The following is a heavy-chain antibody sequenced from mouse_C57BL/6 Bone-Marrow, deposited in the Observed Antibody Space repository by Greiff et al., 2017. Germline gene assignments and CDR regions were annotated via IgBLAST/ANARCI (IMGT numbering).Heavy chain of an antibody. J-gene: IGHJ3*01. V-gene: IGHV1-54*01. D-gene: IGHD4-1*01. CDR1: GYAFTNYL. Sequence: QVQLKQSGAELVRPGTSVKVSCKASGYAFTNYLIEWVKQRPGQGLEWIGVINPGSGGTNYNEKFKGKATLTADKSSSTAYMQLSSLTSEDSAVYFCARSKNWDSWFAYWGQGTPVTVSA. CDR2: INPGSGGT. CDR3: ARSKNWDSWFAY.